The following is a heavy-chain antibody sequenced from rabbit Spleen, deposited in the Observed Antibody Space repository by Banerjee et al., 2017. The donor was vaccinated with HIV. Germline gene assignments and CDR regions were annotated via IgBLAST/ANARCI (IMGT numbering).Heavy chain of an antibody. J-gene: IGHJ6*01. D-gene: IGHD8-1*01. Sequence: QSLEESGGDLVKPEGSLTLTCKASGFDLSSYWMCWVRQAPGKGLEWIGCIYAGSSGTTYYASWAKGRFTISKTSSTTVTLQMTSLTAADTATYFCARDAASSFSSYGMDLWGPGTLVTVS. CDR1: GFDLSSYW. V-gene: IGHV1S40*01. CDR3: ARDAASSFSSYGMDL. CDR2: IYAGSSGTT.